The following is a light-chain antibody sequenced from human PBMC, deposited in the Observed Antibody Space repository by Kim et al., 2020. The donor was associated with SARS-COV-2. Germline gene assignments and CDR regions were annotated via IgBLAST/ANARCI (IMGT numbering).Light chain of an antibody. CDR2: GAS. J-gene: IGKJ1*01. CDR1: QYVRNNY. CDR3: QHYAGTPRT. V-gene: IGKV3-20*01. Sequence: PPGKRATLFCSACQYVRNNYLALYQQKPGQAPRLLVFGASNRATGIPDRFSGSGSGTDFTLTIGRLEPEDFAVYYCQHYAGTPRTFGQGTKVDIK.